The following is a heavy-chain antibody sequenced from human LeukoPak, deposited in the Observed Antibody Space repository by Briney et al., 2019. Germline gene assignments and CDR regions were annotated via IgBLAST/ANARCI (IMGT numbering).Heavy chain of an antibody. D-gene: IGHD6-19*01. CDR1: GFTFSNYG. CDR3: AKRDDSGWYYFDS. V-gene: IGHV3-30*18. J-gene: IGHJ4*02. Sequence: GTSLRLSCAASGFTFSNYGMHWVRQAPGKGLEWVAIISFDEGTKYYAASVKGRFTISRDNSKSTLYLQMNSLRAEDTAVYYCAKRDDSGWYYFDSWGQGTLVTVSS. CDR2: ISFDEGTK.